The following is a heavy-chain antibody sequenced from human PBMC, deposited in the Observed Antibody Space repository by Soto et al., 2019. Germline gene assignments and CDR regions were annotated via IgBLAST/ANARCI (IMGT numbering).Heavy chain of an antibody. J-gene: IGHJ6*02. V-gene: IGHV3-23*01. CDR3: AKDGGVDYGDLFHYYYYYGMDV. Sequence: LSLAASGVICRGYAVSWVRQAPVKGVEWLSAISGSGGSTYYADSVKGRFTISRDNSKNTLYLQMNSLRAEDTAVYYCAKDGGVDYGDLFHYYYYYGMDVWGQGTTVTVSS. CDR2: ISGSGGST. D-gene: IGHD4-17*01. CDR1: GVICRGYA.